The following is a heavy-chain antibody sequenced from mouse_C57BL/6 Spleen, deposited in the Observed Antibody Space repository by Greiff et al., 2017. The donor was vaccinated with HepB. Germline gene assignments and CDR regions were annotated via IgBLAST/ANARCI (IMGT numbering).Heavy chain of an antibody. CDR3: ARAGTTVVDY. Sequence: VMLVESGAELARPGASVKMSCKASGYTFTSYTMHWVKQRPGQGLEWIGYINPSSGYTKYNQKFKDKATLTADKSSSTAYMQLSSLTSEDSAVYYCARAGTTVVDYWGQGTTLTVSS. CDR1: GYTFTSYT. J-gene: IGHJ2*01. CDR2: INPSSGYT. D-gene: IGHD1-1*01. V-gene: IGHV1-4*01.